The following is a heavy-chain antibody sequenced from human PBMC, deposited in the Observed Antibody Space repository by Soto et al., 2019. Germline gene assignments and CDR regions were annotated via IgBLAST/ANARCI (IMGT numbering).Heavy chain of an antibody. CDR1: GFTFSDYY. V-gene: IGHV3-11*01. J-gene: IGHJ6*02. CDR3: ARDFSAYRGRYYYGMDV. Sequence: GGSLRLSCAASGFTFSDYYMSWIRQAPGKGLEWVSYISSSGSTIYYADSVKGRFTISRDNAKNSLYLQMNSLRAEDTAVYYCARDFSAYRGRYYYGMDVWGQGTTVTVSS. CDR2: ISSSGSTI. D-gene: IGHD4-4*01.